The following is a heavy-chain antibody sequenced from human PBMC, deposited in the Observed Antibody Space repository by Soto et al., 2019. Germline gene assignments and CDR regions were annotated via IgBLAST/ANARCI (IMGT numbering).Heavy chain of an antibody. CDR2: ISVYNDNT. CDR1: GYTFTNYG. J-gene: IGHJ6*02. D-gene: IGHD2-8*01. Sequence: ASVKVSCKASGYTFTNYGISWVRQAPGQGLEWMGWISVYNDNTNYAQKVQGRVTMTTDKSTSTAYMVLRSLRSDDTAVYYCARDYDYCTDGVCYYYYYYGMDVWGQGTTVTVSS. CDR3: ARDYDYCTDGVCYYYYYYGMDV. V-gene: IGHV1-18*01.